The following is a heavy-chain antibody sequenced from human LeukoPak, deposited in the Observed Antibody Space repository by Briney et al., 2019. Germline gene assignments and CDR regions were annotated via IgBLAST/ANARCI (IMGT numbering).Heavy chain of an antibody. CDR3: AMSWADIVLMVYDEN. J-gene: IGHJ4*02. CDR1: GFTVSSNY. Sequence: PGGSLRLSCAASGFTVSSNYMSWVRQAPGKGLEWVSVIYSGGSTYYADSVKGRFTISRDNSKNTLYLQMNSLRAEDTAVYYCAMSWADIVLMVYDENWGQGTLVTVSS. V-gene: IGHV3-66*02. D-gene: IGHD2-8*01. CDR2: IYSGGST.